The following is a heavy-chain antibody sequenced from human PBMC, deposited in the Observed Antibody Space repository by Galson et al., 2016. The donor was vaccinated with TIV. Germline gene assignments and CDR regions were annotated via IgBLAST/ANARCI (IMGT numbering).Heavy chain of an antibody. Sequence: SVKVSCKASGYTFVTYYMHWVRQAPGQGLGWVGVIDPTSGGTTYAQRFQGRVTMTRDTSTSAVYMDLSNLRSDDTAVFYCAVWSNIYFFALWGQGTLITVSS. J-gene: IGHJ4*02. CDR3: AVWSNIYFFAL. CDR2: IDPTSGGT. V-gene: IGHV1-46*01. D-gene: IGHD2-2*02. CDR1: GYTFVTYY.